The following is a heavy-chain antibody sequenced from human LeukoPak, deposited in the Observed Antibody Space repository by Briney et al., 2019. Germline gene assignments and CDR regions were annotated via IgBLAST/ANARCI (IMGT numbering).Heavy chain of an antibody. D-gene: IGHD3-10*01. CDR3: ARDHNPWFGELCTFDY. J-gene: IGHJ4*02. CDR1: GYTFTGYY. Sequence: EASVKVSCKASGYTFTGYYMHWVRQAPGQGLEWMGWINPNSGGTNYAQKFQGRVTMTRDTSISTAYMELSRLRSDDTAVYYCARDHNPWFGELCTFDYWGQGTLVTVSS. V-gene: IGHV1-2*02. CDR2: INPNSGGT.